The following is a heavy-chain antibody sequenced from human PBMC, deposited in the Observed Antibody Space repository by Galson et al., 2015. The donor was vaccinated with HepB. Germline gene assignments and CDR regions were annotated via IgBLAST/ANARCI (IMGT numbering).Heavy chain of an antibody. CDR2: VYFGETT. D-gene: IGHD4-23*01. J-gene: IGHJ3*02. CDR1: GGSITRYY. CDR3: AASGGINRGVFSFHT. V-gene: IGHV4-4*07. Sequence: LSLTCTVSGGSITRYYWSWIRQTAGKGLEWIGRVYFGETTNYNPFLKSRVTMSLDRPKSQLSLKVTSVTAADTAVYYCAASGGINRGVFSFHTWGQGTMVTVSS.